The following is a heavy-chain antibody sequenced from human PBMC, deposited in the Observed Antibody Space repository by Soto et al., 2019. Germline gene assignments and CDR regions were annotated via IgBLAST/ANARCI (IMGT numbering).Heavy chain of an antibody. CDR2: ISAQKGNT. V-gene: IGHV1-18*01. D-gene: IGHD6-6*01. CDR3: AGYRSSSYDAFDI. CDR1: SYTFNTFR. Sequence: GASVKVSCKASSYTFNTFRISWVLQAPGQGLEWMGWISAQKGNTNYAQSLQGRLTMTIDTSTSTAYMELRSLRSDDTAVYYCAGYRSSSYDAFDIWGQGTMVTVSS. J-gene: IGHJ3*02.